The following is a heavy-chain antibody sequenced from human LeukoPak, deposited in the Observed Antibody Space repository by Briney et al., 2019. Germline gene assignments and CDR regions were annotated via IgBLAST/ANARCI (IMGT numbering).Heavy chain of an antibody. J-gene: IGHJ6*03. D-gene: IGHD6-19*01. CDR2: INPSGGST. Sequence: ASVKVSCKASGYTFTSYYMHWVRQAPGEGLEWMGIINPSGGSTSYAQKFQGRVTMTRDMSTSTVYMELSSLRSEDTAVYYCARGIAVAGVVEDYYYYYYMDVWGKGTTVTISS. CDR3: ARGIAVAGVVEDYYYYYYMDV. CDR1: GYTFTSYY. V-gene: IGHV1-46*01.